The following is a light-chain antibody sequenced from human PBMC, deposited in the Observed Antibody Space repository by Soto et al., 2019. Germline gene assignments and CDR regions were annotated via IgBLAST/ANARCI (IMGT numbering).Light chain of an antibody. Sequence: QSVLTQPASVSGSPRQSITVSCTGTYSDIGTYDSVSWYQHHPGRAPKLLIFGVNRRPSGISYRFSASKSGNTASLTISGLQAEDEADYYCTSYTRDTTYVFGTGTKLTVL. CDR2: GVN. CDR1: YSDIGTYDS. V-gene: IGLV2-14*01. CDR3: TSYTRDTTYV. J-gene: IGLJ1*01.